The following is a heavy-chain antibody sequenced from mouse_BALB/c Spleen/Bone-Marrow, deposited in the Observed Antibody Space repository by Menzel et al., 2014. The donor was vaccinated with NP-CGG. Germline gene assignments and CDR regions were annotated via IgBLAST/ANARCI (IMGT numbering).Heavy chain of an antibody. J-gene: IGHJ4*01. V-gene: IGHV5-6*02. CDR2: ISSGGSYT. CDR1: GFTFSSYG. D-gene: IGHD2-14*01. Sequence: DVKLQESGGDLVKPGGSLKLSCAASGFTFSSYGMSWVRQTPDKRLEWVATISSGGSYTYYPDSVKGRFTISRDIAKNTLYLQLSGLKSEDTAMYSCARHRDDGGAMDYWGQGTSGTASS. CDR3: ARHRDDGGAMDY.